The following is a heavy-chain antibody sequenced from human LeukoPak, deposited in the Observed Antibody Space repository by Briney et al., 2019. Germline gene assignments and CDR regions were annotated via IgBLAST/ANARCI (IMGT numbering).Heavy chain of an antibody. D-gene: IGHD5-18*01. CDR2: INPSGGSA. V-gene: IGHV1-46*01. CDR3: ARGGFYTAMAEYYFDY. CDR1: GYTFTSYY. Sequence: ASMTASCKASGYTFTSYYMQWERQAPGQGLEWMGIINPSGGSASYAQTFQGRVTMPRDMSTSTVYMELSSLRSEDTAVYYCARGGFYTAMAEYYFDYWGQGTLVTVSS. J-gene: IGHJ4*02.